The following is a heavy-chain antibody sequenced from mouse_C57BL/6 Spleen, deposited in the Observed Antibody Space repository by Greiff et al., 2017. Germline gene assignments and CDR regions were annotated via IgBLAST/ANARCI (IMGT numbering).Heavy chain of an antibody. Sequence: EVQLVESGGGLVKPGGSLKLSCAASGFTFSSYAMSWVRQTPEKRLEWVATISDGGSYTYYPDNVKGRFTISRDNAKNNLYLQMSHLKSEDTAMYYCASLDYGSSHWYFDVWGTGTTVTVSS. V-gene: IGHV5-4*01. CDR1: GFTFSSYA. CDR2: ISDGGSYT. J-gene: IGHJ1*03. D-gene: IGHD1-1*01. CDR3: ASLDYGSSHWYFDV.